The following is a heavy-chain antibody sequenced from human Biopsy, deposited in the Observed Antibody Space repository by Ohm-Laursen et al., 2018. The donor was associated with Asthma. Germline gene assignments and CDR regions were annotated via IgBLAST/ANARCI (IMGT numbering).Heavy chain of an antibody. CDR2: LIPVLGTA. J-gene: IGHJ6*02. Sequence: GASVKVSCKASGDSLGSFINYAISWVRQAPRQGLEWMGGLIPVLGTADYAPMFEGRVTITADESTSTAYLELTSLRFEGTAVYYCARGYSGTDRIVYYYSGMEVWGQGTTVTVSS. V-gene: IGHV1-69*13. D-gene: IGHD5-12*01. CDR3: ARGYSGTDRIVYYYSGMEV. CDR1: GDSLGSFINYA.